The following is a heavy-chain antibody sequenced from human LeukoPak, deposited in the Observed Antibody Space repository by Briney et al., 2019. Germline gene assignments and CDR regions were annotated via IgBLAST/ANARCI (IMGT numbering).Heavy chain of an antibody. D-gene: IGHD2-15*01. Sequence: SETLSLTCTVSGGSISSYYWSWIRRPAGKGLEWIGRIYTSGSTNYNPSLKSRVTMSVDTSKNQFSLKLSSVTAADTAVYYCAREGLRDCSGGSCYDYWGQGTLVTVSS. V-gene: IGHV4-4*07. J-gene: IGHJ4*02. CDR2: IYTSGST. CDR3: AREGLRDCSGGSCYDY. CDR1: GGSISSYY.